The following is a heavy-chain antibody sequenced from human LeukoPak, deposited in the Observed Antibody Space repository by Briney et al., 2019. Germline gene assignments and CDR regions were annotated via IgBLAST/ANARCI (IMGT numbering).Heavy chain of an antibody. CDR3: ARHSAVACNSINCFTFGNYFDY. CDR2: IYHSGNT. Sequence: AETLSLTCAVSGYSISSAYYWGWIRQPPGNGLEWIGSIYHSGNTYYNAPLKSRVTISLDTSKSQFSLRLTLVTTADTAVYSCARHSAVACNSINCFTFGNYFDYWGQGTLVTVSS. D-gene: IGHD3-16*01. CDR1: GYSISSAYY. J-gene: IGHJ4*02. V-gene: IGHV4-38-2*01.